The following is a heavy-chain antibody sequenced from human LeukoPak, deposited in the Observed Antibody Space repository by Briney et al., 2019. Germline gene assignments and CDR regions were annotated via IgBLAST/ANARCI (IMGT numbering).Heavy chain of an antibody. Sequence: SVKVSCKASGGTFSSYTISWVRQAPGQGLEWMGRIIPILGIANYAQKFQGRVTITADKSTSTAYMEPSSLRSEDTAAYYCARDRPLAVAGDRWGQGTLVTVSS. CDR2: IIPILGIA. D-gene: IGHD6-19*01. J-gene: IGHJ4*02. CDR3: ARDRPLAVAGDR. CDR1: GGTFSSYT. V-gene: IGHV1-69*04.